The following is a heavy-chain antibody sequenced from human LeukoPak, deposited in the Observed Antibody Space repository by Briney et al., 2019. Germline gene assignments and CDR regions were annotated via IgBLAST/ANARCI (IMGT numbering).Heavy chain of an antibody. J-gene: IGHJ4*02. Sequence: GGSLRLSCEASGFSFSTYSMNWVRQAPGKGLEWVSAISGSGGSTYYADSVKGRFTISRDNSKNTLYLQMNSLRAEDTAVYYCASRGYTYGYGQDYWGQGTLVTVSS. D-gene: IGHD5-18*01. V-gene: IGHV3-23*01. CDR3: ASRGYTYGYGQDY. CDR2: ISGSGGST. CDR1: GFSFSTYS.